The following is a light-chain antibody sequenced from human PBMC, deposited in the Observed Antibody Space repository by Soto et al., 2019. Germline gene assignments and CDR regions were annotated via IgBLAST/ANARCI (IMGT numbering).Light chain of an antibody. V-gene: IGKV3-15*01. CDR3: QQYNNWPPRVT. CDR2: GAS. CDR1: QSVSSN. J-gene: IGKJ3*01. Sequence: EIVMTQSPATLSVSPGERATLSCRASQSVSSNLAWYQQQPGQAPRLLIYGASTRATGILARFSGSGSGTEFTLTISSLQSEDFAVYYCQQYNNWPPRVTFGPGTKVDIK.